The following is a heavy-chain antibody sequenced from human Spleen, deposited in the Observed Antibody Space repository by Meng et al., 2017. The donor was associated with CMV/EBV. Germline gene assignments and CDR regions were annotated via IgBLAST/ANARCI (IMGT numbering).Heavy chain of an antibody. V-gene: IGHV1-46*01. CDR2: INPSGGST. CDR3: ARVEGQLLGFDY. D-gene: IGHD6-6*01. Sequence: SCKASGYTLTSSFMHWERQAPGQGFEWMGIINPSGGSTSYAQKFQGRVTMTRDTSTSTLYLELSSLRSEDTAVYYCARVEGQLLGFDYWGQGTLVTVSS. J-gene: IGHJ4*02. CDR1: GYTLTSSF.